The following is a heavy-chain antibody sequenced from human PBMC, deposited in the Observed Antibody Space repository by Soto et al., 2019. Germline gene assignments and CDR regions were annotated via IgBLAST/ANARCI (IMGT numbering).Heavy chain of an antibody. CDR3: ARVTCGGDCYSDYYFDY. CDR1: GYTFTGYY. Sequence: ASVKVSCKASGYTFTGYYMHWVRQAPGQGLEWMGWINPNSGGTNYAQKFQGRVTMTRDTSISTAYMELSRLRSDDTAVYYCARVTCGGDCYSDYYFDYWGQGTLVTVSS. J-gene: IGHJ4*02. V-gene: IGHV1-2*02. D-gene: IGHD2-21*02. CDR2: INPNSGGT.